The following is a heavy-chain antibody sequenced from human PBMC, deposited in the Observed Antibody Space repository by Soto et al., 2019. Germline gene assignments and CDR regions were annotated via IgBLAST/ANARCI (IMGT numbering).Heavy chain of an antibody. CDR1: GDSISSGNYY. Sequence: QVQLQESGPGLVKPSQTLSLTCTVSGDSISSGNYYWNWIRQHPGKDLEWIGYIYNSGTIRYNPSLSLKSRVSISGDTSKNQFSLNLISVTAADTAVYYCARDRGFGMDVWGQGTTVTVSS. CDR2: IYNSGTI. J-gene: IGHJ6*02. V-gene: IGHV4-31*03. CDR3: ARDRGFGMDV.